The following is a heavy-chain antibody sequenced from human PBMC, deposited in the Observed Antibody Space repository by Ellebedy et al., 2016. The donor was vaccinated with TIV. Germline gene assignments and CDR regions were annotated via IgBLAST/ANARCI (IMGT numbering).Heavy chain of an antibody. V-gene: IGHV4-61*01. CDR3: AREHYDILTGGIDC. CDR1: GGSVTSSNYY. J-gene: IGHJ4*02. D-gene: IGHD3-9*01. CDR2: IYYGGNT. Sequence: MPSETLSLTCTVSGGSVTSSNYYWSWIRQPPGKRLEWIGHIYYGGNTNFSPSLKSRVTISVDTSKNQFSLKLNSVTAADTAVYYCAREHYDILTGGIDCWGQGTPVTVSS.